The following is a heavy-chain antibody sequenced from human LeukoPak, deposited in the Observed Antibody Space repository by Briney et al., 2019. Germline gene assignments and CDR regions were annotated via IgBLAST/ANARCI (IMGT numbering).Heavy chain of an antibody. V-gene: IGHV1-69*05. CDR2: IIPIFGTA. CDR3: ARGSWKEAFDI. CDR1: GYTFTSYD. Sequence: SVKVSCKASGYTFTSYDINWVRQATGQGLEWMGWIIPIFGTANYAQKFRGRVTITTDESTSTAYMELSSLRSEDTAVYYCARGSWKEAFDIWGQGTMVTVSS. J-gene: IGHJ3*02. D-gene: IGHD1-1*01.